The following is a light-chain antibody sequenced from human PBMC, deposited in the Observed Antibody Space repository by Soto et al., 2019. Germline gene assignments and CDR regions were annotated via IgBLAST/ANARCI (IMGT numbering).Light chain of an antibody. CDR1: QSVGSN. Sequence: EIVMTQSPGTLSVSPGERATLSCRASQSVGSNLAWYQQKAGRAPRLLIYDASTRATGIPVRFSGRGSGTEFTLTISSLQSEDFAVYYCQQYSDWPLFGPGTKVDIK. CDR2: DAS. V-gene: IGKV3-15*01. J-gene: IGKJ3*01. CDR3: QQYSDWPL.